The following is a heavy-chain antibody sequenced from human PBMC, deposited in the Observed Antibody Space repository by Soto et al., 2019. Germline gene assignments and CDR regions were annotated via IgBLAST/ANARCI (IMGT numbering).Heavy chain of an antibody. Sequence: GASVKVSCKASGYSFTNFGFTWVRQAPGQRLEWMGWVSAYNGNTNYALKFQDRVSMTTDTSTSTAYMELRSLTSDDTAIYYCARSGATTADNWFAPWGQGTLVTVSS. CDR2: VSAYNGNT. CDR3: ARSGATTADNWFAP. CDR1: GYSFTNFG. J-gene: IGHJ5*02. D-gene: IGHD4-4*01. V-gene: IGHV1-18*01.